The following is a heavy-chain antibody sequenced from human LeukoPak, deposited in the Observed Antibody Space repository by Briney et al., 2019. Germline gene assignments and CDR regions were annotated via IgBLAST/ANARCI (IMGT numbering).Heavy chain of an antibody. D-gene: IGHD2-8*01. CDR3: ARHGHCTNGVCYSNYYYYMDV. Sequence: KRGESLKISCKGSGYSLTSYWIGWVRHMPGKGLECMGIIYPDDSDTRYSPSFEGQVIISVDKSISTAYLQWSSLKASDTATYYCARHGHCTNGVCYSNYYYYMDVWGKGTTVTVSS. V-gene: IGHV5-51*01. CDR2: IYPDDSDT. J-gene: IGHJ6*03. CDR1: GYSLTSYW.